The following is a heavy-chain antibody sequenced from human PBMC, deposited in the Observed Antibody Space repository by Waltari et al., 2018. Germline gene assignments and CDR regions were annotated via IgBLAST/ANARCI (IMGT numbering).Heavy chain of an antibody. CDR3: ARDPAYYDSSGYYP. J-gene: IGHJ5*02. D-gene: IGHD3-22*01. V-gene: IGHV1-18*01. CDR1: GYTFNNYG. Sequence: QVQLVQSGAEVKKPGASVKVSCKASGYTFNNYGISWVRQAPGQGLEWMGWLSAFNGNTNYAEKLQGRVTMTTDTSTSTAYMELRNLRSDDTAVYYCARDPAYYDSSGYYPWGQGTLVTVSS. CDR2: LSAFNGNT.